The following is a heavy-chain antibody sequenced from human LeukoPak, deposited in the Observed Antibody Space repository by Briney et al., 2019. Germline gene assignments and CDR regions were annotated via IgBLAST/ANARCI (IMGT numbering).Heavy chain of an antibody. D-gene: IGHD1-20*01. Sequence: ASVKVSCKASGYTFTGYYMHWVRQAPGQGLEWMGWINPNSGGTNYAQKFQGRVTMTRGTSISTAYMELSRLRSDDTAVYYCARVNWNDRGQDKLDYWGQGTLVTVSS. J-gene: IGHJ4*02. CDR2: INPNSGGT. CDR3: ARVNWNDRGQDKLDY. V-gene: IGHV1-2*02. CDR1: GYTFTGYY.